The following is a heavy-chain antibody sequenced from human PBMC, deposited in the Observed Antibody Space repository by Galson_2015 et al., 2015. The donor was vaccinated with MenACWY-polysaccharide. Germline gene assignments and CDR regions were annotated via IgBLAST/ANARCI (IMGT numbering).Heavy chain of an antibody. J-gene: IGHJ4*02. Sequence: SLRLSCAASGFPFSNFDMNWVRQAPGKGLEWVSSISGNSRYIYYSDSVKDRFTISRDNAKSSFYLQMNSLGAEDTAVYYCAKFSAYSGTYAHYLDYWGQGTRVTVSS. CDR3: AKFSAYSGTYAHYLDY. D-gene: IGHD3-16*01. CDR2: ISGNSRYI. CDR1: GFPFSNFD. V-gene: IGHV3-21*01.